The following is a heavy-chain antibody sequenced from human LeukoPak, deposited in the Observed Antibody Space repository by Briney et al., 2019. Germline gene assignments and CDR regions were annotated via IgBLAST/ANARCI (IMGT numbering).Heavy chain of an antibody. V-gene: IGHV4-4*07. CDR1: GGSISSYY. CDR2: IYTSGST. D-gene: IGHD6-19*01. CDR3: ARSIAVAGKVNYFDY. Sequence: SETLSLTCSVSGGSISSYYWSWIRQPAGKGLEWIGRIYTSGSTNYNPSLKSRVTMSVDTSKNQFSLKLSSVTAADTAVYYCARSIAVAGKVNYFDYWGQGTLVTVSS. J-gene: IGHJ4*02.